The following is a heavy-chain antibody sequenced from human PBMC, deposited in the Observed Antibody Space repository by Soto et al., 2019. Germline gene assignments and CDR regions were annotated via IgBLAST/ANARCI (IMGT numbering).Heavy chain of an antibody. D-gene: IGHD3-22*01. J-gene: IGHJ4*02. CDR1: GYSINRGYY. CDR3: ARYQYDSSGHADEH. CDR2: IYRRGAT. V-gene: IGHV4-38-2*01. Sequence: KASETLSLTCSVSGYSINRGYYWGWIRQAPGKGLEWIGSIYRRGATYYAPSLKARAAISLDTSNNHFTLRLTSVTVADTAIYYCARYQYDSSGHADEHWGQGALVTVSS.